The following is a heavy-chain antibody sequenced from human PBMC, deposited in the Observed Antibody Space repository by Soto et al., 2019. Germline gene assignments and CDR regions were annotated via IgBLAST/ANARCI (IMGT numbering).Heavy chain of an antibody. J-gene: IGHJ4*02. CDR3: ARAVWSAQEGGY. Sequence: ASVKVSCKASGYTFTSYGISWVRQAPGQGLEWMGWISAYNGNTNYAQKLQGRVTMTTDTSASTAYMELSSLRSEDTAVYYCARAVWSAQEGGYWGQGTLVTVSS. D-gene: IGHD3-3*01. V-gene: IGHV1-18*01. CDR1: GYTFTSYG. CDR2: ISAYNGNT.